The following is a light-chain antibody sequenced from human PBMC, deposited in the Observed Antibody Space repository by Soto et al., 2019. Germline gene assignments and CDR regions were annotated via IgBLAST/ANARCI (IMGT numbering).Light chain of an antibody. J-gene: IGLJ3*02. CDR1: SSNIGTNV. CDR3: AAWDDRLSAWV. Sequence: QSVLTQPPSASGTPGQRVTMSCSGRSSNIGTNVVFWYQQLPGTAPKLLIYRNNQRPSGVPDRFSGSKSGTSVSLAISGLRSEYRAVYYCAAWDDRLSAWVFGRGTQLTV. V-gene: IGLV1-47*01. CDR2: RNN.